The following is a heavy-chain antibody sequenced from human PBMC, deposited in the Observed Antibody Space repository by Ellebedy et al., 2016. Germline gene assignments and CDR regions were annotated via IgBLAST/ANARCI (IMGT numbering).Heavy chain of an antibody. CDR2: IYYSGST. CDR3: ARGGYSYGPTSH. D-gene: IGHD5-18*01. J-gene: IGHJ4*02. Sequence: SETLSLTCTVSGGSISSDYWSWIRQPPGKGLEWIGYIYYSGSTYYNPSLKSRVTISVDTSKNQFSLKLSSVTAADTAVYYCARGGYSYGPTSHWGQGTLVTVSS. CDR1: GGSISSDY. V-gene: IGHV4-59*06.